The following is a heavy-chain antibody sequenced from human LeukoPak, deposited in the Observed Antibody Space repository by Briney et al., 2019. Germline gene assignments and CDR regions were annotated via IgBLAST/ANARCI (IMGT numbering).Heavy chain of an antibody. J-gene: IGHJ4*02. CDR3: AKDQGSGLGSYSWGYFDY. CDR1: GFILSSYA. Sequence: GGSLRLSCAASGFILSSYAMSWVRQAPGKGLEWVSGISSNGGSSVYADSVRGRFTISRDNSKNTLYLQMSSLTAADTAVYFCAKDQGSGLGSYSWGYFDYWGQGALVTVPS. V-gene: IGHV3-23*01. CDR2: ISSNGGSS. D-gene: IGHD3-10*01.